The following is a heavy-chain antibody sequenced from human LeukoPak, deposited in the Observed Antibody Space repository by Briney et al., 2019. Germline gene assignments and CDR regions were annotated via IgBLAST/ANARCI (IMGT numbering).Heavy chain of an antibody. CDR3: ARSPDILTGENFDY. J-gene: IGHJ4*02. CDR1: GYTFSGYY. V-gene: IGHV1-2*02. Sequence: ASVKVPCKASGYTFSGYYMHWVRQAPGQGLEWMRWINPKSGGTNEAQKFHDRVTMTRDTSIRTAYMEVSRLRSDDTAVYYCARSPDILTGENFDYWGQGTLVTVSS. D-gene: IGHD3-9*01. CDR2: INPKSGGT.